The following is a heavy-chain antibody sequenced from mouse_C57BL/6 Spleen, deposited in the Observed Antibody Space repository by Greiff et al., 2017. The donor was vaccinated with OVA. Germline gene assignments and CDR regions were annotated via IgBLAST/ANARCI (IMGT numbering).Heavy chain of an antibody. J-gene: IGHJ2*01. CDR1: GFTFSSYT. Sequence: DVQLQESGGGLVKPGGSLKLSCPASGFTFSSYTMSWVRQTPEKRLEWVATISGGGGNTYYPDSVKGRFTISRDNAKNTLYLQMSSLRSEDTALYDCATIYYGNYVDYFDYWGQGTTLTVSS. D-gene: IGHD2-1*01. CDR3: ATIYYGNYVDYFDY. CDR2: ISGGGGNT. V-gene: IGHV5-9*04.